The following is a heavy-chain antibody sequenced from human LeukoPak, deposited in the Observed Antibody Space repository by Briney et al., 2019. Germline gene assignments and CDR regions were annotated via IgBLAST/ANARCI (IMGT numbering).Heavy chain of an antibody. D-gene: IGHD1-1*01. CDR3: ARDRGTWNDDGFDY. CDR2: ISTYNGDT. Sequence: ASVKVSCKTSGYTFIRYSIGWVRQAPEQGLEWMGWISTYNGDTKYAQKFQDRVTMTTDTSTSTAYLEMRRLRFDDTAVYYCARDRGTWNDDGFDYWGQGTLVTVSS. CDR1: GYTFIRYS. V-gene: IGHV1-18*01. J-gene: IGHJ4*02.